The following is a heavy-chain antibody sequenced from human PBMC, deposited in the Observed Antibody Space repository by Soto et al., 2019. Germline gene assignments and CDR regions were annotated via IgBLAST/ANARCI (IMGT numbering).Heavy chain of an antibody. CDR1: GGTFSNYA. J-gene: IGHJ5*02. D-gene: IGHD5-12*01. CDR2: IVPVYGNA. Sequence: GASVKVSCTASGGTFSNYAINWVRQAPGQGLEWMGGIVPVYGNAVYTQKFQGRVTITADESTKTTYMELTSLTSDDTAMYYCAKEGREVGYNHLDRWGQGTLVTVSS. CDR3: AKEGREVGYNHLDR. V-gene: IGHV1-69*13.